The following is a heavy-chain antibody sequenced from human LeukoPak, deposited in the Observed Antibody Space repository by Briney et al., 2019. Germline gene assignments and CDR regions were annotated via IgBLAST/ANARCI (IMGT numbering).Heavy chain of an antibody. J-gene: IGHJ4*02. D-gene: IGHD3-10*01. Sequence: ASVKVSCKASGYTFTSYDINWVRQAPGQGLKWMGWISDYNSDTNYAQILQGRVTMTTDTSTSTAYMELRSLRSDDTAVYYCARTGSGSSSIEAFDYWGQGTLVTVSS. CDR2: ISDYNSDT. V-gene: IGHV1-18*01. CDR1: GYTFTSYD. CDR3: ARTGSGSSSIEAFDY.